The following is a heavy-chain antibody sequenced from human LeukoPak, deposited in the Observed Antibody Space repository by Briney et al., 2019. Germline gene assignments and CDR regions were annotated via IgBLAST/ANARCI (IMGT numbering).Heavy chain of an antibody. CDR3: ARDWSVPAATYYYYGMDV. CDR2: IIPIFGTA. Sequence: GASVKVSCKASGGTFSSYAISWVRQAPGQGLEWMGGIIPIFGTANYAQKFQGRVTITADKSTSTAYMELSSLRSEDTAVYYCARDWSVPAATYYYYGMDVWGKGTTVTVSS. D-gene: IGHD2-2*01. CDR1: GGTFSSYA. V-gene: IGHV1-69*06. J-gene: IGHJ6*04.